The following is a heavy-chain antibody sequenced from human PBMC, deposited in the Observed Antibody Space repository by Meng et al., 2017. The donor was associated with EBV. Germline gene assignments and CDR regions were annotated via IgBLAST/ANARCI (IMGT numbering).Heavy chain of an antibody. CDR3: ARDGGYYYGSGSYYFDY. V-gene: IGHV1-3*01. CDR2: INAGNGNT. CDR1: GYTFTSYA. Sequence: VQLVQSGAEVKKPGASGKVSCKASGYTFTSYAMHWVRQAPGQRLEWMGWINAGNGNTKYSQKFQGRVTITRDTSASTAYMELSSLRSEDTAVYYCARDGGYYYGSGSYYFDYWGQGTLVTVSS. D-gene: IGHD3-10*01. J-gene: IGHJ4*02.